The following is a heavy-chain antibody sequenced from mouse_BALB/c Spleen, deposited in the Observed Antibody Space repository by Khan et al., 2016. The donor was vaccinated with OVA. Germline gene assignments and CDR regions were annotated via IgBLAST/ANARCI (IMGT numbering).Heavy chain of an antibody. J-gene: IGHJ2*01. D-gene: IGHD1-1*01. CDR3: ARGNYYGYYIED. V-gene: IGHV3-2*02. CDR1: GYSITSGYA. Sequence: VQLKESGPGLVKPSQSLSLTCTVTGYSITSGYAWNWIRQFPGNKLEWMGYISYSGVTSYTPSLKSRISITRDTSKNQFFLQLNSVTTEDTATYYWARGNYYGYYIEDWGQGTTLTVSS. CDR2: ISYSGVT.